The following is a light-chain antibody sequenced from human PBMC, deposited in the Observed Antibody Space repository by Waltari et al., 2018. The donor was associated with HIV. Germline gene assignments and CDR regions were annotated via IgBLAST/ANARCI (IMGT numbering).Light chain of an antibody. CDR1: QPIRSD. V-gene: IGKV1-39*01. J-gene: IGKJ4*01. Sequence: DIQVTQSPSSLSAFLGDRVTISCRASQPIRSDLNWYQQIPGKAPKVLIYSATKLQSGTPSRFSGSGSGTDFTLTISSLQREDSAIYYCQQSYSGPWTFGEGTKVEIK. CDR3: QQSYSGPWT. CDR2: SAT.